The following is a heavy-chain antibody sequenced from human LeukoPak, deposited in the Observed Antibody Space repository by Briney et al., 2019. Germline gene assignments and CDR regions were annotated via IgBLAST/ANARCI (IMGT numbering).Heavy chain of an antibody. V-gene: IGHV4-4*07. CDR1: GASISNYY. D-gene: IGHD3-16*01. J-gene: IGHJ4*02. Sequence: KSSETLSLTCSVSGASISNYYWSWLRQPAGKGLEFIGLFYNSGSTNCNPSLKSRVTMSVDTSKNQFSLKLSSVTAADTAVYYCARVGDYALKDWGQGTLVTVSS. CDR3: ARVGDYALKD. CDR2: FYNSGST.